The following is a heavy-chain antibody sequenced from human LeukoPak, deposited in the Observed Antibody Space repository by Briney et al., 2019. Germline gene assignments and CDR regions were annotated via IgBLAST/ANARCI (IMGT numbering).Heavy chain of an antibody. J-gene: IGHJ3*02. D-gene: IGHD5-24*01. CDR1: GYTFTSNY. CDR3: ARLRVEMATIPTAFDI. Sequence: ASVTVSCTAFGYTFTSNYMHWVRQAPGQGPEWMGVISPSGGSTTYAQKFQGRVTITADESTSTAYMELSSLRSEDTAVYYCARLRVEMATIPTAFDIWGQGTMVTVSS. V-gene: IGHV1-46*01. CDR2: ISPSGGST.